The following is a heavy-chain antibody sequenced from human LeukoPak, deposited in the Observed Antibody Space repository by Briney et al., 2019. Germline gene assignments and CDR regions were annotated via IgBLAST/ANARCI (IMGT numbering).Heavy chain of an antibody. CDR2: IYSGGTT. CDR1: GFTVNSNY. Sequence: PGGSLRLSCAASGFTVNSNYWSWVRQAPGKGLEWVSVIYSGGTTYYADSVKGRFTISRDNSKSTLYLQMSSLRAEDTAVYHCAKAVVGGTAPDYWGQGTLVTVSS. J-gene: IGHJ4*02. V-gene: IGHV3-53*01. D-gene: IGHD6-19*01. CDR3: AKAVVGGTAPDY.